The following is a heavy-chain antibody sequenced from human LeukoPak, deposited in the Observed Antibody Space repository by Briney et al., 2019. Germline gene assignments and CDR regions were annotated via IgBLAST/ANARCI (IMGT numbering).Heavy chain of an antibody. CDR1: GFTFSNAS. CDR3: TTDYGSGSYYNEVPIDY. CDR2: IKSKTDGGTT. V-gene: IGHV3-15*01. D-gene: IGHD3-10*01. Sequence: PGGSLRLSCAASGFTFSNASMSWVRQAPGKGLEWVGRIKSKTDGGTTDYAAPVKGRFTISRDDSKNALYLQMNSLKTEDTAVYYCTTDYGSGSYYNEVPIDYWGQGTLVTVSS. J-gene: IGHJ4*02.